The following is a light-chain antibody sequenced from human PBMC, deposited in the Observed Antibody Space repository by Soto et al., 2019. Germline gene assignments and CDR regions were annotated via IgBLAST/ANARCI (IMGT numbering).Light chain of an antibody. Sequence: ECVLTQSPGTLSLSPGERAALSCRASQGVSSNYLAWYQQKPGQAPRLLIYGASTRATGIPARFSGSGSGTEFTLTISSLQPGDFATYYCQHYNTYPWTFGQGTKVDIK. CDR3: QHYNTYPWT. V-gene: IGKV3-20*01. J-gene: IGKJ1*01. CDR1: QGVSSNY. CDR2: GAS.